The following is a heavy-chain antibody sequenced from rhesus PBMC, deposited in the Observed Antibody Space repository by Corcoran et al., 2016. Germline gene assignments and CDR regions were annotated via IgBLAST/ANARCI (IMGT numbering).Heavy chain of an antibody. J-gene: IGHJ4*01. CDR1: GFSLTTRVMG. CDR2: IYWDDDK. V-gene: IGHV2-152*01. CDR3: ARNYDKIDY. Sequence: QVTLKESGPALVKPPPTLTLTCTFSGFSLTTRVMGVGWIRQPPGKALEWLALIYWDDDKRYSTSLKSRLTISKDTSKNQVVLTMTNMDPMDTATYYCARNYDKIDYWGQGVLVTVSS. D-gene: IGHD4-11*01.